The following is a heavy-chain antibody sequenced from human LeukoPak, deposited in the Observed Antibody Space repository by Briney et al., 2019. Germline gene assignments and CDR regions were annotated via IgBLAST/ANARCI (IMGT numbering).Heavy chain of an antibody. CDR1: GYSFTSYW. CDR2: IYPGDSDT. D-gene: IGHD3-22*01. Sequence: GESLKIYCKGSGYSFTSYWIGWVRQMPGKGLEWMGIIYPGDSDTRYSPSFQGQVTISADKSISTAYLQWSSLKASDTAMYYCARQSADYYDSSGYSPFDYWGQGTLVTVSS. J-gene: IGHJ4*02. CDR3: ARQSADYYDSSGYSPFDY. V-gene: IGHV5-51*01.